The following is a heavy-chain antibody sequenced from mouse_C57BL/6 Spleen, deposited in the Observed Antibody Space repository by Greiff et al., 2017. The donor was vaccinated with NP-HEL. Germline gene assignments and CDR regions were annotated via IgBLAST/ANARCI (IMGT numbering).Heavy chain of an antibody. V-gene: IGHV14-4*01. J-gene: IGHJ4*01. CDR3: TTRTGKNGGDY. CDR2: IDPENGDT. Sequence: EVQLQQSGAELVRPGASVKLSCTASGFNIKDDYMHWVKQRPEQGLEWIGWIDPENGDTEYASKFQGKATITADTSSNTAYLQLSSLTSEDTAVYYCTTRTGKNGGDYWGQGTSVTVSS. CDR1: GFNIKDDY. D-gene: IGHD4-1*01.